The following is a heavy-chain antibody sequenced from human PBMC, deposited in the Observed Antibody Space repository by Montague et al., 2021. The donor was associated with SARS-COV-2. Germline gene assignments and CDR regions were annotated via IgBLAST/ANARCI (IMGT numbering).Heavy chain of an antibody. Sequence: SETLSLTCTVSGGSISSSSYYWGWIRQPPGKGLEWIGSIYYSGSTYYNPSLKSRVTISVDTSKNQFSLKLSSVTAADTAAYYCASPTYYYDSSGSDAFDIWSQGTMVTVSS. CDR1: GGSISSSSYY. CDR3: ASPTYYYDSSGSDAFDI. V-gene: IGHV4-39*01. D-gene: IGHD3-22*01. J-gene: IGHJ3*02. CDR2: IYYSGST.